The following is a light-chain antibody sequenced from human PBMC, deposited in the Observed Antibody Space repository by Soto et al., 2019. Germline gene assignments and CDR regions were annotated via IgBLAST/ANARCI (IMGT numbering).Light chain of an antibody. J-gene: IGLJ1*01. Sequence: QSALTQPRSVSGSPGQSVTISCTGTSSDVAAYRYVSWYQQHPGKAPKVIIYDVTQRPSGVPDRFSGSKSGNAASLTISGLQADDEADYYCCSYVGSHTKYVFGTGTKLTVL. CDR2: DVT. CDR3: CSYVGSHTKYV. CDR1: SSDVAAYRY. V-gene: IGLV2-11*01.